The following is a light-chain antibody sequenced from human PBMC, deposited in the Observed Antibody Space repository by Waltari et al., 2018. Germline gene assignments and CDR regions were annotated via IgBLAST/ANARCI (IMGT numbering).Light chain of an antibody. Sequence: QSALTQPASVSGSHGQSITISCTGTSSDVGGYNYVSWYQQHPGKAPKLMIYEVSNRPSGVSNRFSGSKSGNTASLTISGLQAEDEADYYCSSYTSSSTLDFGTGTKVTVL. J-gene: IGLJ1*01. V-gene: IGLV2-14*01. CDR1: SSDVGGYNY. CDR2: EVS. CDR3: SSYTSSSTLD.